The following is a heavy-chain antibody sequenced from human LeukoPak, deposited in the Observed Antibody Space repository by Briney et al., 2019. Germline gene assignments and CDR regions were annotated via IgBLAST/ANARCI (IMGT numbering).Heavy chain of an antibody. V-gene: IGHV3-23*01. J-gene: IGHJ4*02. CDR3: AKGGLYSNTWRFDY. CDR2: ISGSGGAT. Sequence: PGGSLRLSCAASGFTFTNFAMSWVRQASGKGLEWVSSISGSGGATYYTDSVKGRFTISRDNSKNTLYLQMNSLRAEDTAVYYCAKGGLYSNTWRFDYWGQGTLVTVSS. D-gene: IGHD6-13*01. CDR1: GFTFTNFA.